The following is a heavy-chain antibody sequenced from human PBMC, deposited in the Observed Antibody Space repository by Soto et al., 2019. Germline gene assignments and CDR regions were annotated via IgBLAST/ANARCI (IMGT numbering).Heavy chain of an antibody. Sequence: ESGPTLVNPTQTLTLTCTFSGFSLSTSGVGVGWIRQPPGKALEWLALIYWNDDKRYSPSLKSRLTITKDTSKNQVVLTMTNMDPVDTATYYCAHGALGYCSGGSCYSAGYYYYGMDVWGQGTTVTVSS. CDR1: GFSLSTSGVG. CDR3: AHGALGYCSGGSCYSAGYYYYGMDV. V-gene: IGHV2-5*01. CDR2: IYWNDDK. D-gene: IGHD2-15*01. J-gene: IGHJ6*02.